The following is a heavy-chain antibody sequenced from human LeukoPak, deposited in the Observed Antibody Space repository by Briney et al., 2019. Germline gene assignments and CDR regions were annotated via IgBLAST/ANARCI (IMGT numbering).Heavy chain of an antibody. CDR3: ARAASGYDALDY. CDR2: IGTAGDT. CDR1: GFTFSSYD. V-gene: IGHV3-13*01. D-gene: IGHD5-12*01. Sequence: GGSLRLSCAASGFTFSSYDMHWVRQATGKGLEWVSAIGTAGDTYYPGSVKGRFTISRENAKNSLYLQMNSLRAGGTAVYYCARAASGYDALDYWGQGTLVTVSS. J-gene: IGHJ4*02.